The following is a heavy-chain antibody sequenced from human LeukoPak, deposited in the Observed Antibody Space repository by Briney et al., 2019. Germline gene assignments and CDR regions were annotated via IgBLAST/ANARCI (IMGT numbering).Heavy chain of an antibody. Sequence: SETLSLTCTVSGGSINSYYWSWIRQPPGKGLEWIGYIYDSGSTNYNPSLKSRVSMSVDTSKNQFSLKLSSVTAADTAVYYCARSYYGSGRYGPQFDYWGQGTLVTVSS. V-gene: IGHV4-59*01. CDR2: IYDSGST. J-gene: IGHJ4*02. CDR3: ARSYYGSGRYGPQFDY. D-gene: IGHD3-10*01. CDR1: GGSINSYY.